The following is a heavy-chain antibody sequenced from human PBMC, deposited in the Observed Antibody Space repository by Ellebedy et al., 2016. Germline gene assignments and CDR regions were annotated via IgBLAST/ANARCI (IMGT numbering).Heavy chain of an antibody. V-gene: IGHV3-9*01. Sequence: SLKISXAGSGFTFNDYALHWVRQAPVKGLEWVSGISWDSAVIGYGGSVKGRFTISKDSAKNYLYLQMNSLRPEDTAFYYCAKGTMDYFYHWGQGTLVTVS. CDR2: ISWDSAVI. CDR1: GFTFNDYA. CDR3: AKGTMDYFYH. J-gene: IGHJ4*02. D-gene: IGHD4/OR15-4a*01.